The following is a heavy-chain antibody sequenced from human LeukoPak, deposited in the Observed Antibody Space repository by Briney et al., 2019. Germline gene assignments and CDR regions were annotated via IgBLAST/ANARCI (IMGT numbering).Heavy chain of an antibody. CDR1: GGSISSYY. J-gene: IGHJ4*02. CDR3: ARFVVGSSGYDY. D-gene: IGHD3-22*01. V-gene: IGHV4-59*12. CDR2: IYDSGST. Sequence: SETLSLTCTVSGGSISSYYWSWIRQPPGKGLEWIGYIYDSGSTNYNPSLKSRVTISVDRSKNQFSLKLSSVTAADTAVYYCARFVVGSSGYDYWGQGTLVTVSS.